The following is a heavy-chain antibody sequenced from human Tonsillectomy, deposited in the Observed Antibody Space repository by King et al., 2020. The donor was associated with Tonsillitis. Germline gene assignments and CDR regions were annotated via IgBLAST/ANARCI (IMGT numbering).Heavy chain of an antibody. CDR1: GGSFSGYY. CDR3: ARGPSIAASHYMDV. Sequence: VQLQQWGAGLLKPSETLSLTCAVHGGSFSGYYLSWIRQPPVKGLGWIGEINHSGSTNYNPSLKSRVTISVDTSKKQFSLKVSSVTAADTAVYYCARGPSIAASHYMDVWGKGTTVTVSS. CDR2: INHSGST. J-gene: IGHJ6*03. V-gene: IGHV4-34*01. D-gene: IGHD6-6*01.